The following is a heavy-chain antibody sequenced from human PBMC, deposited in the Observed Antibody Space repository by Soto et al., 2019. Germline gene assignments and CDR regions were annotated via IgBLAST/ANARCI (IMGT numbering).Heavy chain of an antibody. CDR2: IYYSGST. Sequence: SETLSLTCTVSGGSISSSSYYWGWIRQPPGKGLEWIGSIYYSGSTYYNPSLKSRVTISVDTSKNQFSLKLSSVTAADTAVYYCARQVRYGSYYFDYWGQGTLVTVSS. J-gene: IGHJ4*02. D-gene: IGHD3-10*01. V-gene: IGHV4-39*01. CDR3: ARQVRYGSYYFDY. CDR1: GGSISSSSYY.